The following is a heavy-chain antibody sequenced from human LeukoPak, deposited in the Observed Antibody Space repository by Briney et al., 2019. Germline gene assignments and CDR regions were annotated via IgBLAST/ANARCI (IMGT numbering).Heavy chain of an antibody. Sequence: SETLSLTCNVSGGSISSYYWSWIRQPPGKGLEWIGYIYYSGSTNYNPSLKSRVTMSVDTSKKQFSLKLSSVIAADTAVYYCARGSHGYYYGMDVWGQGTTVTVSS. V-gene: IGHV4-59*01. CDR3: ARGSHGYYYGMDV. CDR2: IYYSGST. CDR1: GGSISSYY. D-gene: IGHD1-26*01. J-gene: IGHJ6*02.